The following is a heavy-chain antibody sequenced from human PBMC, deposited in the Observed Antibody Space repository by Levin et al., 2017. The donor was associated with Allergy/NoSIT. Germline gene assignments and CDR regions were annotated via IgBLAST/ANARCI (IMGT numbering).Heavy chain of an antibody. Sequence: GESLKISCAASGFSFSSYSMNWVRQAPGKGLEWVSYISSSSTTIYYADSVKGRFSISRDNAENSLYLQMNSLRDEDTALYYCVRGIVGSSSASGGHGTLVTVSS. CDR1: GFSFSSYS. J-gene: IGHJ4*01. V-gene: IGHV3-48*02. CDR2: ISSSSTTI. CDR3: VRGIVGSSSAS. D-gene: IGHD1-26*01.